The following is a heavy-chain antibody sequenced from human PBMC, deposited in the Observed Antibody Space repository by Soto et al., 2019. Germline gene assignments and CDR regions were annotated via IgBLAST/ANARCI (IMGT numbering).Heavy chain of an antibody. Sequence: KGSCKGSGYTLPSYSMYWVRQAPGQTLEWMGWINAGNGNTKYSQKFQGRVTITRDTSASTAYMELSSLRSEDTAVYYCARVGPPDDPWGQGTLVTVSS. CDR2: INAGNGNT. CDR3: ARVGPPDDP. J-gene: IGHJ5*02. V-gene: IGHV1-3*01. CDR1: GYTLPSYS.